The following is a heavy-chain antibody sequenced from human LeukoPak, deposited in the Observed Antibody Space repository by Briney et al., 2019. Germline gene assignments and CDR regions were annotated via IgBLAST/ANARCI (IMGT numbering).Heavy chain of an antibody. D-gene: IGHD1-7*01. CDR1: GGTFSTYA. CDR2: IIPIFGRA. Sequence: SVKVSCKASGGTFSTYAIGWVRQAPGQGLEWMGGIIPIFGRANYAQKFQGRVTITADESTSTAYMELSSLRSEDTAVYYCARDGRAGTTRYYYYMDVWGKGTTVNVSS. J-gene: IGHJ6*03. CDR3: ARDGRAGTTRYYYYMDV. V-gene: IGHV1-69*01.